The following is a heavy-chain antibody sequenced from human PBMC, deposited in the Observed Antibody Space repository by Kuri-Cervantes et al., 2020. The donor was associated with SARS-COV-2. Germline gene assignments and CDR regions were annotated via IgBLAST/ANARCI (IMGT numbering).Heavy chain of an antibody. CDR1: GESFIGYY. CDR2: INHSGST. V-gene: IGHV4-34*01. Sequence: GSLTLSCAVYGESFIGYYWSWVRQPPGNGLEWIGDINHSGSTNYNPSLKSRATISLDTSTNQFSLTLSYVTAADTAVYYCARMGQEGFGYWGQGTLVTVSS. J-gene: IGHJ4*02. D-gene: IGHD1-26*01. CDR3: ARMGQEGFGY.